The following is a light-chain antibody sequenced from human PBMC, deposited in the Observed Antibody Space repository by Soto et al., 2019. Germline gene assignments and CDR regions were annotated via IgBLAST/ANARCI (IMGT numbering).Light chain of an antibody. Sequence: DFVMTQSPDSLAVSLGERATINCKSSQSILYSPSNKNALAWYAQKPGESPKLLISWASTRESGVPDRFSGSESGTDFTLTISSLQAEDVAVYYCQQFYTTPTFGGGTKVEL. J-gene: IGKJ4*01. CDR2: WAS. CDR3: QQFYTTPT. CDR1: QSILYSPSNKNA. V-gene: IGKV4-1*01.